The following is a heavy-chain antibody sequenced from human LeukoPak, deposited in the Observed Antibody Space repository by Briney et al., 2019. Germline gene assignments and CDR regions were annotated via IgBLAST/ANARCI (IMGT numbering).Heavy chain of an antibody. Sequence: GGSLRLSCAASGFTFSSYSMNWVRQAPGKGLEWVALISYQGNNKFCADSVKGRFTISRDNYKNTLYLQMNSLRAEDTAVYYCAGKRGDYNYYYYGMDVWGQGTTVTVSS. V-gene: IGHV3-30*03. CDR1: GFTFSSYS. CDR3: AGKRGDYNYYYYGMDV. J-gene: IGHJ6*01. CDR2: ISYQGNNK. D-gene: IGHD4-17*01.